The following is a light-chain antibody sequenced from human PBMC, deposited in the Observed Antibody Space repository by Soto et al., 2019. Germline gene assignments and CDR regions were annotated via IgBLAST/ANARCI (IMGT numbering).Light chain of an antibody. CDR1: SSDVGGNNY. V-gene: IGLV2-14*01. CDR3: SSYTSSRTRV. CDR2: DVS. J-gene: IGLJ1*01. Sequence: QSALTQPASVSGSPGQSITISSTGTSSDVGGNNYVSWYQQHPGNAPKLMLYDVSNRPSGVSNRFSGSKSGYTAFLTISGLQAESDADYYLSSYTSSRTRVFGTGTKVTVL.